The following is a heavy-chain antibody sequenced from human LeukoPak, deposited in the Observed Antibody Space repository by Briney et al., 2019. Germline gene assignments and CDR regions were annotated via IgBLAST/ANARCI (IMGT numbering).Heavy chain of an antibody. V-gene: IGHV3-30*02. CDR2: IWYDGSNK. CDR3: AKGFRAYYYGSGRLDAFDI. D-gene: IGHD3-10*01. J-gene: IGHJ3*02. CDR1: GFTFSSYA. Sequence: GGSLRLSCAASGFTFSSYAMHWVRQAPGKGLEWVAVIWYDGSNKYYADSVKGRFTISRDNSKNTLYLQMNSLRAEDTAVYYCAKGFRAYYYGSGRLDAFDIWGQGTMVTVSS.